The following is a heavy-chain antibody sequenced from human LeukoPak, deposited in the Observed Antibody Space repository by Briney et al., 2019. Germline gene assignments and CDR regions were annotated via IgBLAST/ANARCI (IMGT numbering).Heavy chain of an antibody. CDR1: GFTFSSYS. CDR2: ISSSSSYI. J-gene: IGHJ3*02. Sequence: GGSLRLSCAASGFTFSSYSMNWVRQAPGKGLEWVSSISSSSSYIYYADSVKGRFTISRDNAKNSLYLQMNSLRAEDTAVYYCARGRDGYSYDAFDIWGQGTIVTVSS. CDR3: ARGRDGYSYDAFDI. V-gene: IGHV3-21*01. D-gene: IGHD5-24*01.